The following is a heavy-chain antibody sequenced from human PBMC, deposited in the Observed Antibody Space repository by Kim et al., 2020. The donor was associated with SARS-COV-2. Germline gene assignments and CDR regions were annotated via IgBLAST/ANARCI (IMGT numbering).Heavy chain of an antibody. V-gene: IGHV3-15*01. J-gene: IGHJ3*02. CDR2: IKSKTDGGTT. CDR1: GFTFSNAW. D-gene: IGHD3-22*01. CDR3: TTELVVVIKDAFDI. Sequence: GGSLRLSCEASGFTFSNAWMSWVRQAPGKGLEWVGRIKSKTDGGTTDYAAPVKGRFTISRDDSKNTLYLQMNSLKTEDTAVYYCTTELVVVIKDAFDIWGQGTMVTVSS.